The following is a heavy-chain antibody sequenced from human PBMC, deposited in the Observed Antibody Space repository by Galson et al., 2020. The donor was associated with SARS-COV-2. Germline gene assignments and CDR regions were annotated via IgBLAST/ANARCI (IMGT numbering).Heavy chain of an antibody. D-gene: IGHD3-22*01. Sequence: SVKVSCKASGGPFSNYTISWVRQAPGQGLEWMGRVIPMLALAKYAPRFQGRVTITADRSTTTAYMELSSLRSEDTAVYYCARAVGDYYDSSGYYTLDYAFDIWGQGTVVTVSS. J-gene: IGHJ3*02. CDR3: ARAVGDYYDSSGYYTLDYAFDI. CDR2: VIPMLALA. CDR1: GGPFSNYT. V-gene: IGHV1-69*02.